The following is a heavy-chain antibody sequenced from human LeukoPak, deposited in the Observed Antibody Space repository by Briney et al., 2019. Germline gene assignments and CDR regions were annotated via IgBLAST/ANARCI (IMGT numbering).Heavy chain of an antibody. J-gene: IGHJ4*02. CDR2: IYYSGST. CDR1: GGSISSYY. Sequence: PSQTLSLTCTVSGGSISSYYWSWIRQPPGKGLEWIRYIYYSGSTNYNPSLKSRVTISVDTSKNQFSLKLSSVTAADTAVYYCARGVRYFDWLSYYFDYWGQGTLVTVSS. CDR3: ARGVRYFDWLSYYFDY. D-gene: IGHD3-9*01. V-gene: IGHV4-59*01.